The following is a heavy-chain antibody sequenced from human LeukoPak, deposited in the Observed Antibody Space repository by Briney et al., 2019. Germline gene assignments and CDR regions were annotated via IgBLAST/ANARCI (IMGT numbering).Heavy chain of an antibody. Sequence: GGSLRLSCAAPGFTFSSYWMSWVRQAPGKGLEWVANIKQDGSEKYYVDSLKGRFTISRDNAKNSLYLQMNSLRAEDTAVYYCARVGCSSTSCYYYYMDVWGKGTTVTVSS. D-gene: IGHD2-2*01. CDR2: IKQDGSEK. V-gene: IGHV3-7*01. CDR1: GFTFSSYW. CDR3: ARVGCSSTSCYYYYMDV. J-gene: IGHJ6*03.